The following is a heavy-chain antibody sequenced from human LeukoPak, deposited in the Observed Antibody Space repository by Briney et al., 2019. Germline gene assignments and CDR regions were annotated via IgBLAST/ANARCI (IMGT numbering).Heavy chain of an antibody. D-gene: IGHD6-6*01. Sequence: GEPLKISCKGSGYSSASYWIAWVRQVPGKGLEWMGVIYPGDSGTRYSPSFQGQVTISADKTISTAYLQWSSLKASDTAIYYCARRSTSSEWFDPWGQGTLVTVSS. CDR3: ARRSTSSEWFDP. CDR2: IYPGDSGT. CDR1: GYSSASYW. J-gene: IGHJ5*02. V-gene: IGHV5-51*01.